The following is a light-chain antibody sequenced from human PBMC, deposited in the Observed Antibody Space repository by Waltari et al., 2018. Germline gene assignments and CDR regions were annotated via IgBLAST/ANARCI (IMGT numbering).Light chain of an antibody. J-gene: IGKJ2*01. CDR1: QSVSSNY. CDR3: QQYGSSPVT. V-gene: IGKV3-20*01. CDR2: AAS. Sequence: EIVLTQSPCTLSVSPGERATLSCRATQSVSSNYLAWYQQKPGQAPRLLIYAASSRATGLPYRFSGSGSGTDFTLTINRLEPEDFAVYYCQQYGSSPVTFGQGTRLEIK.